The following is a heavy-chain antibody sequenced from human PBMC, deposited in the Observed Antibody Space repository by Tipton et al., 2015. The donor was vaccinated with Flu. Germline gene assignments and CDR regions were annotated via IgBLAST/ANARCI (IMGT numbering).Heavy chain of an antibody. CDR3: AKDLSGWRFDP. V-gene: IGHV3-23*01. D-gene: IGHD6-19*01. CDR2: ISGGGDDT. J-gene: IGHJ5*02. CDR1: GFSISTNR. Sequence: SLRLSCAASGFSISTNRMTWIRQAPGKGLEWVSTISGGGDDTYYTDFVKGRFTISRDNSKNTLYLQMSSLTAEDTAIYYCAKDLSGWRFDPWGQGTLVTVSS.